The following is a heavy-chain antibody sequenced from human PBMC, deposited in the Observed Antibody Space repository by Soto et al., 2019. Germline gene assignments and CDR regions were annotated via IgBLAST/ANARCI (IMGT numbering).Heavy chain of an antibody. V-gene: IGHV4-61*01. CDR1: DGSVNSGNYY. CDR3: ARTSRLKTGHLDY. CDR2: IYYIGTT. J-gene: IGHJ4*02. D-gene: IGHD3-9*01. Sequence: SETLSLTCSVSDGSVNSGNYYWSWIRQPPGKGLEWIGHIYYIGTTDYNPSLKSRVTISVDTSKNQFSLKVTSVTAADTAVYYCARTSRLKTGHLDYWGQGILVTVSS.